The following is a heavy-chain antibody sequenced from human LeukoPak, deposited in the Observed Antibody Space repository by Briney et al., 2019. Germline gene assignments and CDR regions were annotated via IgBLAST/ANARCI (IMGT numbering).Heavy chain of an antibody. J-gene: IGHJ1*01. CDR2: MNPNSGNT. V-gene: IGHV1-8*01. Sequence: GASVKVSCKASGVTFSRLVVSWVRQAPGQGLEWMGWMNPNSGNTGYAQKFQGRVTMTRNTSISTAYMELSSLRSEDTAVYYCARVASGMQHEAYFQHWGQGTLVTVSS. CDR1: GVTFSRLV. CDR3: ARVASGMQHEAYFQH. D-gene: IGHD2-8*01.